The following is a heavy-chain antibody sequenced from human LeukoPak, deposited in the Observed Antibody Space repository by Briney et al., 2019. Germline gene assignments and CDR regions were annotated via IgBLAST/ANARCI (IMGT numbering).Heavy chain of an antibody. Sequence: GGSLRLSCAASGFTFSSYGMHWVRQAPGKGLEWVAFIRYDGSNKYYADSVKGRFTISRDNSKNTLYLQMNSLRAEDTAVYYCAKDLAEQLTPFYYYYMDVWGKGTTVTVSS. CDR2: IRYDGSNK. D-gene: IGHD6-6*01. CDR3: AKDLAEQLTPFYYYYMDV. J-gene: IGHJ6*03. V-gene: IGHV3-30*02. CDR1: GFTFSSYG.